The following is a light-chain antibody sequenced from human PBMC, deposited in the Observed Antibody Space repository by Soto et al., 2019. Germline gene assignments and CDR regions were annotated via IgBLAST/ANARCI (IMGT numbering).Light chain of an antibody. CDR3: QKYKSAPYT. J-gene: IGKJ3*01. Sequence: DLQMTQSPSSLSASIGDRVTITCRASQGISNSLAWYQQKPGKGPSLLIYDASTLQSGVPSRFSGSGSGTDFTLTINSLQPEDVATYYCQKYKSAPYTFGPGTKVDI. V-gene: IGKV1-27*01. CDR2: DAS. CDR1: QGISNS.